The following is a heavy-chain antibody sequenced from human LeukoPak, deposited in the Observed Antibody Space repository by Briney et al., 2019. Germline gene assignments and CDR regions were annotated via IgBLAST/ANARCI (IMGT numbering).Heavy chain of an antibody. CDR3: ATYRQVLLPFES. CDR1: GFTFSNYG. D-gene: IGHD2-8*02. J-gene: IGHJ4*02. CDR2: ISGSGSNT. Sequence: GGSLRLSCSASGFTFSNYGMSWVRQAPGKGLEWVSAISGSGSNTYYADSVRGRFTISRDNSKSTLSLQMNSLRAEDTAIYYCATYRQVLLPFESWGQGTLVTVSS. V-gene: IGHV3-23*01.